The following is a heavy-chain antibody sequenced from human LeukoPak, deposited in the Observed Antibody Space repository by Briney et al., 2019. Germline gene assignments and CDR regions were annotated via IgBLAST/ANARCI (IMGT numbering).Heavy chain of an antibody. J-gene: IGHJ4*02. V-gene: IGHV3-23*01. CDR1: GFTFSSYS. Sequence: GGSLRLPCAASGFTFSSYSMNWVRQAPGKGLEWVSSISGSGGSTYYADSVKGRFTISRDNSKNTLYLQMNSLRAEDTAVYYCAKDLVTGSLDYWGQGTLVTVSP. CDR3: AKDLVTGSLDY. D-gene: IGHD3-10*01. CDR2: ISGSGGST.